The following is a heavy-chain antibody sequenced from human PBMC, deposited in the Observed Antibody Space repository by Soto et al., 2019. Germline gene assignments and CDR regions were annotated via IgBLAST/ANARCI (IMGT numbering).Heavy chain of an antibody. V-gene: IGHV2-5*02. CDR1: GFSLSTSRVG. CDR3: AHYRFFGDYMYYFDS. J-gene: IGHJ4*02. D-gene: IGHD4-17*01. CDR2: IYWDDDK. Sequence: SGPTLVNPTQTLTLTCTFSGFSLSTSRVGVGWIRQPPGKALEWLALIYWDDDKRYSPSLKTRLTITKDTTKNQVVLTMTNMVPVDTALFYCAHYRFFGDYMYYFDSWGQGTLVTVSS.